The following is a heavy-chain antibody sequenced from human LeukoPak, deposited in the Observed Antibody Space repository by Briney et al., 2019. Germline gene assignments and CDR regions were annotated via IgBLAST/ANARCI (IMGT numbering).Heavy chain of an antibody. J-gene: IGHJ4*02. Sequence: GGSLRLSCAASGFTFSSYAMHWVRQAPGKGLEWVAVISYDGSNKYYADSVKGRFTISRDNSKNTLYLQMNSLRAEDTAVHYCARDTRMKAAAGFFDYWGQGTLVTVSS. CDR1: GFTFSSYA. D-gene: IGHD6-13*01. CDR2: ISYDGSNK. V-gene: IGHV3-30-3*01. CDR3: ARDTRMKAAAGFFDY.